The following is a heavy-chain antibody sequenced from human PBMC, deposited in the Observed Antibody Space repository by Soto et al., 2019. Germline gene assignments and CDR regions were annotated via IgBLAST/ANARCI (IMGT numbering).Heavy chain of an antibody. Sequence: QVQLVESGGGVVQPGRSLRLSCPASGLTFSSYGMHWVRQAPGKGLEWVAVISYDGSNKYYADSVKGRFTISRDNSKNTLYLQMNSRRAEATAVYYCAKDSRIVVVTAPYDSWGQGTLVTVSS. CDR1: GLTFSSYG. CDR3: AKDSRIVVVTAPYDS. J-gene: IGHJ4*02. V-gene: IGHV3-30*18. D-gene: IGHD2-21*02. CDR2: ISYDGSNK.